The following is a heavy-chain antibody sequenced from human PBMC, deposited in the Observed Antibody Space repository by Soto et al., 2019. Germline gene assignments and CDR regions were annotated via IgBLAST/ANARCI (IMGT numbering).Heavy chain of an antibody. Sequence: GGSLRLSCAASGFTFSSYAMHWVRQAPGKGLEWVAVISYDGSNKYYADSVKGRFTISRDNSKNTLYLQMNSLRAEDTAVYYCARDFLDFRSGYRQYNWFDPWGQGTLVTVSS. D-gene: IGHD3-3*01. CDR2: ISYDGSNK. J-gene: IGHJ5*02. CDR1: GFTFSSYA. V-gene: IGHV3-30-3*01. CDR3: ARDFLDFRSGYRQYNWFDP.